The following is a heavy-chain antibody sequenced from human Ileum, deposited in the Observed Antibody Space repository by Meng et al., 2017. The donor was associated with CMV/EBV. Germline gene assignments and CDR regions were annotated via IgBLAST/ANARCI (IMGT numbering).Heavy chain of an antibody. Sequence: GASLKISCAASGFTFSRNNMHWVRPAPGKGLEWVAFIVYDGTNKYYVESVKGRFTISRDNSKNTLYLQMNRLRPEDTAVYYCAKDSGMGTYYFDYWGQGTLVTVSS. CDR3: AKDSGMGTYYFDY. CDR2: IVYDGTNK. CDR1: GFTFSRNN. J-gene: IGHJ4*02. V-gene: IGHV3-30*02. D-gene: IGHD1-1*01.